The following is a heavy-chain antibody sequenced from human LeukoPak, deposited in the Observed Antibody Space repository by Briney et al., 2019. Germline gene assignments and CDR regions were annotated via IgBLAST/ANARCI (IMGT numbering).Heavy chain of an antibody. Sequence: SGTLSLTCAVYGGSFRGYYWSWIRQPPGKGLEWIGEITHSGSTNYNPSLKSRVTISVDTSKNQFSLKLSSVTAADTAVYYCARGGYSGYDKAPFDYWGQGTLVTVSS. V-gene: IGHV4-34*01. CDR3: ARGGYSGYDKAPFDY. J-gene: IGHJ4*02. CDR2: ITHSGST. D-gene: IGHD5-12*01. CDR1: GGSFRGYY.